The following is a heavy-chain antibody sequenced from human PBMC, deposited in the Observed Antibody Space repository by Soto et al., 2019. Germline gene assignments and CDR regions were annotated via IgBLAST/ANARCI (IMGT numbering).Heavy chain of an antibody. V-gene: IGHV3-73*01. J-gene: IGHJ3*02. CDR1: GFTFSGSA. Sequence: PGGSLRLSCAASGFTFSGSAMHWVRQASGKGLEWVGRIRSKANSYATAYAASVKGRFTISRDDSKNTAYLQMNSLKTEDTAVYYCTTAMVTLGAFDIWGQGTMVTV. D-gene: IGHD5-18*01. CDR3: TTAMVTLGAFDI. CDR2: IRSKANSYAT.